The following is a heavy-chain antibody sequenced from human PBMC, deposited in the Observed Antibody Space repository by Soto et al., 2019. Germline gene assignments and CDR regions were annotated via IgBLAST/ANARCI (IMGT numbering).Heavy chain of an antibody. CDR3: AREDYSSSSGRYYYYYMDV. Sequence: SETLSLTCTVSGGSISSGGYYWSWIRQHPGKGLEWIGYIYYSGSTYYNPSLKSRVTISVDTSKNQFSLKLSSVTAADTAVYYCAREDYSSSSGRYYYYYMDVWGKGTTVTVSS. V-gene: IGHV4-31*03. D-gene: IGHD6-6*01. CDR1: GGSISSGGYY. CDR2: IYYSGST. J-gene: IGHJ6*03.